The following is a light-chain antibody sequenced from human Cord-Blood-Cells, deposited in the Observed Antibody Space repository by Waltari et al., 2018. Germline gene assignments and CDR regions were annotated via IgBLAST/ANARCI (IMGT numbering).Light chain of an antibody. V-gene: IGLV2-11*01. J-gene: IGLJ1*01. CDR1: RSDVGGSNY. CDR2: DVS. CDR3: CSYAGSYTHYV. Sequence: QSALTQPRSVSRSPGQSVTLSCPGTRSDVGGSNYVSWYQQHPGKAPTLMIYDVSKRPSGVPDRFSGSKSGNTASLTISGLQAEDEADYYCCSYAGSYTHYVFGTGTKVTVL.